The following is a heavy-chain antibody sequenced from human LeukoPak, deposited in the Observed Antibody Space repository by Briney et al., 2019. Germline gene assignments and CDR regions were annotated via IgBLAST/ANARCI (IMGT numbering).Heavy chain of an antibody. D-gene: IGHD2-2*02. V-gene: IGHV1-69*13. CDR2: IIPIFGRA. J-gene: IGHJ6*02. CDR1: GGTFSSYA. CDR3: ARDLVHCSSTSCYTPSYYYYYGMDV. Sequence: SVKISCKASGGTFSSYAISWVRQAPGQGLEWMGGIIPIFGRANYAQKFQGRVTITADESTSTAYMELSSLRSEDTAVYYCARDLVHCSSTSCYTPSYYYYYGMDVWGQGTTVTVSS.